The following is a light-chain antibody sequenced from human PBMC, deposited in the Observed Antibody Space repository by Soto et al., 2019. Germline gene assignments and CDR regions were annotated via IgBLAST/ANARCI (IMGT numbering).Light chain of an antibody. J-gene: IGKJ1*01. CDR2: KAS. V-gene: IGKV1-5*03. CDR1: QNVINW. Sequence: DIHMTQSPSTLSASVGDRVTITCRASQNVINWLAWYQQKPGKAPKLLIYKASSLEPGVPSRFSGGGSGTELNLTISRLQPDDFATYYCHNYNTIPWTFGQGTKVDIK. CDR3: HNYNTIPWT.